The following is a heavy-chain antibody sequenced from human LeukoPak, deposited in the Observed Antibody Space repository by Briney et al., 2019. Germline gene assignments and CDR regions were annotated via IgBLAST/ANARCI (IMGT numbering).Heavy chain of an antibody. CDR1: GFTFSRYG. D-gene: IGHD2-15*01. Sequence: PGGSLRLSCAASGFTFSRYGMHWVRQAPGKGLEWASAISGSGGSTYYADSVKGRFTISRDNSKNTLYLQMNSLRAEDTAVYYCAKDRLGGSCSADWGQGTLVTVSS. J-gene: IGHJ4*02. V-gene: IGHV3-23*01. CDR3: AKDRLGGSCSAD. CDR2: ISGSGGST.